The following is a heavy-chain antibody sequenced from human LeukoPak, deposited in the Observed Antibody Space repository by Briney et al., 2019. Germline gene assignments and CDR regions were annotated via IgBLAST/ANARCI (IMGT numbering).Heavy chain of an antibody. CDR2: IGGSGLYT. Sequence: PGGSLRVSCVASEFNFASYAMTWVRLTPGKGLEWVSSIGGSGLYTNYADSVRGRFTISRDNSKNTLYLQMNSLRAEDTAVYYCGRDPNGDYVGAFEFWGQGTLVSVSS. D-gene: IGHD4-17*01. V-gene: IGHV3-23*01. J-gene: IGHJ3*01. CDR3: GRDPNGDYVGAFEF. CDR1: EFNFASYA.